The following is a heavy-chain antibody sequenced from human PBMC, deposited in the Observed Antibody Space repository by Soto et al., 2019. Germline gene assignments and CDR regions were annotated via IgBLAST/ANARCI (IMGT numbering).Heavy chain of an antibody. CDR2: DGSST. V-gene: IGHV3-74*01. J-gene: IGHJ3*01. D-gene: IGHD6-13*01. CDR3: AREGLDTAGFFDV. Sequence: DGSSTTSADSVKGRFTVSRDDARNTLYLQMSSLRADDTAIYYCAREGLDTAGFFDVWGQGTMGTV.